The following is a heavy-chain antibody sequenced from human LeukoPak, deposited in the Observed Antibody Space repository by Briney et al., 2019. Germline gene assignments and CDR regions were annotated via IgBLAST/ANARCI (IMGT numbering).Heavy chain of an antibody. CDR3: AKGTNYGMDV. V-gene: IGHV3-30*18. D-gene: IGHD2-8*01. CDR1: GFTFSSYG. CDR2: ISYDGSNK. J-gene: IGHJ6*02. Sequence: SGGSLRLSCAASGFTFSSYGMHWVRQAPGKGLEWVAVISYDGSNKYYADSVKGRFTISRDNSKNTLYLQMNSLRAEDTAVYYCAKGTNYGMDVWGQGTTVTVSS.